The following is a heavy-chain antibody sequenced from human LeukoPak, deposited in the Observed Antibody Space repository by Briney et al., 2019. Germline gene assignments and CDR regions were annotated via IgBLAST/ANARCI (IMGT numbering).Heavy chain of an antibody. D-gene: IGHD6-13*01. Sequence: GGSLRLSCAASGFTFSSYWMSWVRQAPGKGLEWVANIKQDGSLKYYVDSVKGRFTISRDNAKNSLYLQMNSLRAEDKAVYYCARHPTYSSTLFGLDYWGQGTLVTVSS. CDR2: IKQDGSLK. CDR1: GFTFSSYW. CDR3: ARHPTYSSTLFGLDY. V-gene: IGHV3-7*04. J-gene: IGHJ4*02.